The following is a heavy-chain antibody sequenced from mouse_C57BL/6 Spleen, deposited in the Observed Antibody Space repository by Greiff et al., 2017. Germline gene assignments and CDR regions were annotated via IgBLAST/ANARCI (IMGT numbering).Heavy chain of an antibody. V-gene: IGHV1-18*01. CDR3: ARRPIYYYYDRVPYYYAMDY. Sequence: VQLQQSGPELVKPGASVKLSCKASGYTFTDYNMDWVKQSHGKSLEWIGDINPNNGGTIYNQKFKGKATLTVDKSSSTAYMELRSLTSEDTAVYYCARRPIYYYYDRVPYYYAMDYWGQGTSVTVSS. D-gene: IGHD2-4*01. CDR2: INPNNGGT. J-gene: IGHJ4*01. CDR1: GYTFTDYN.